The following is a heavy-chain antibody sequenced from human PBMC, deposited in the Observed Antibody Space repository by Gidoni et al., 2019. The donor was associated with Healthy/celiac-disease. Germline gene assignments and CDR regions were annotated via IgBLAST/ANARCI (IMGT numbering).Heavy chain of an antibody. D-gene: IGHD2-21*01. Sequence: VSAISGSGGSTYYAGSVKGRFTISGDNSKNTLYLQMNSLRAEDTAVYYCAKGIGDWGQGTLVTVSS. CDR3: AKGIGD. V-gene: IGHV3-23*01. J-gene: IGHJ4*02. CDR2: ISGSGGST.